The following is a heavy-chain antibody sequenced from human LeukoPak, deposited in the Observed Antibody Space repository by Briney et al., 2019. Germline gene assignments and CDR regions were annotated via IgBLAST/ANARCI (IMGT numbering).Heavy chain of an antibody. Sequence: GGSLRLSCAASGFTFSSYWMSWVRQAPGKGLEWVANIKQDGSEKYYVDSVKGRFTISRDNAKNSLYLQMNSLRAEDTAVYYCARDGDYGDYYFDYWGQGTPVTVSS. CDR3: ARDGDYGDYYFDY. CDR2: IKQDGSEK. D-gene: IGHD4-17*01. J-gene: IGHJ4*02. V-gene: IGHV3-7*01. CDR1: GFTFSSYW.